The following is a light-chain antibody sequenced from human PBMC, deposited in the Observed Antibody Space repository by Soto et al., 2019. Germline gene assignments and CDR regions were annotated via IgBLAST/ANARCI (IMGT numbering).Light chain of an antibody. Sequence: QSVLTQPPSASGSPGQSVTISCTGTSSDVGAYNYVSWYQHHPGKAPKLLVYEVNKRPSGVPDRFSGSKSGNTASLTVSGLQAEDVADYYCTSHAGTINFPYIFGTGTKLTVL. CDR2: EVN. CDR1: SSDVGAYNY. V-gene: IGLV2-8*01. CDR3: TSHAGTINFPYI. J-gene: IGLJ1*01.